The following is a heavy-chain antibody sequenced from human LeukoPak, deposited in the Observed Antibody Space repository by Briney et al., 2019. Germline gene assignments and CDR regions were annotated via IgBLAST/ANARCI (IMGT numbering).Heavy chain of an antibody. Sequence: PSETLSLTCTVSGGFISSASYYWAWIRQPPGKGLEWIGCVYYSGTTYYNAPLTSRVTLPADTSKNQFSLKLRSVAAADTAVYYCARLVSCSSSCYFDDWGQGVLVTVSS. CDR2: VYYSGTT. CDR3: ARLVSCSSSCYFDD. V-gene: IGHV4-39*01. J-gene: IGHJ4*02. D-gene: IGHD2-15*01. CDR1: GGFISSASYY.